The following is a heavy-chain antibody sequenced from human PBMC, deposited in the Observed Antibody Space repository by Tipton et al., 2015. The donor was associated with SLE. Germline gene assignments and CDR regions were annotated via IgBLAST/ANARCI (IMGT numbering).Heavy chain of an antibody. D-gene: IGHD3-16*01. CDR2: IYNSATSSGST. CDR3: ARVVAERLGLDF. CDR1: GGSIGPYY. J-gene: IGHJ4*02. V-gene: IGHV4-59*01. Sequence: TLSLTCKVSGGSIGPYYWNWIRQSPGKGLEWVGYIYNSATSSGSTNYNSSLKSRFTMSVDPSRMQISLKLRSVTAADTAVYFCARVVAERLGLDFWGQGILVSVSS.